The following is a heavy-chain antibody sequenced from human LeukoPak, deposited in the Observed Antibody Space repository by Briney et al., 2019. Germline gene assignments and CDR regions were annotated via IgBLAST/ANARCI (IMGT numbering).Heavy chain of an antibody. CDR3: AKDPIFSGSYGVFDY. D-gene: IGHD1-26*01. CDR1: GFTFSSCA. Sequence: GGSLRLSCAGSGFTFSSCAMSWVRPAPVTGLEWVSTIIDSGNSIYYADSAEGRFTISRDNSKNTLYLQMNSLRAGDTAVYYCAKDPIFSGSYGVFDYWGLGTLVTVSS. V-gene: IGHV3-23*01. J-gene: IGHJ4*02. CDR2: IIDSGNSI.